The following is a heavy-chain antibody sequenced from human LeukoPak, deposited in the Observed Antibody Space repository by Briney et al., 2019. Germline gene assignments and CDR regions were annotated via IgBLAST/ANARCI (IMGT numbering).Heavy chain of an antibody. CDR3: ARAGWIITSGIDY. Sequence: SETLCLTCGVSGYSISRGYYWAWIRQPPGKGMEWIGTIYDIGSTYYNHSLESRVTISVDTSKKEFSLSMNSVTAADTAVYYWARAGWIITSGIDYWGQGALVTVSS. V-gene: IGHV4-38-2*01. CDR1: GYSISRGYY. D-gene: IGHD1-20*01. J-gene: IGHJ4*02. CDR2: IYDIGST.